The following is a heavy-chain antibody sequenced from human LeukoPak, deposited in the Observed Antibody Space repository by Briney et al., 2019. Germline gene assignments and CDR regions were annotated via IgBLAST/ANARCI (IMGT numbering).Heavy chain of an antibody. CDR1: GFTFSDYY. Sequence: GGSLRLSCAASGFTFSDYYMSWIRQAPGKGLEWVSYISSSGSTIYYADSVKGRFTISRDNAKNSLYLQMNSLRAEDTAVYYCARDGVGYCSSTSCYGWFDPWGQGTLVTVSS. J-gene: IGHJ5*02. V-gene: IGHV3-11*01. D-gene: IGHD2-2*01. CDR2: ISSSGSTI. CDR3: ARDGVGYCSSTSCYGWFDP.